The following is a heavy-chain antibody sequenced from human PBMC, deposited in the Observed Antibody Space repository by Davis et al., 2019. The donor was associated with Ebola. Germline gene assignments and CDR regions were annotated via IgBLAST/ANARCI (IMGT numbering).Heavy chain of an antibody. D-gene: IGHD6-13*01. CDR2: IIPIFGTA. Sequence: SVKVSCKASGGTFSSYAISWVRQAPGQGLEWMGGIIPIFGTANYAQKFQGRVTITADESTSTAYMELSSLRSEDTAVYYCARDIGTAGTAEYFQHWGQGTLVTVSS. J-gene: IGHJ1*01. V-gene: IGHV1-69*13. CDR3: ARDIGTAGTAEYFQH. CDR1: GGTFSSYA.